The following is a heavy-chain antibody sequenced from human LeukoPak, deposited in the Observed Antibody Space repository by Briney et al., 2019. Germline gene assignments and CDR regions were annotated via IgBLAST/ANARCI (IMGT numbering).Heavy chain of an antibody. V-gene: IGHV4-38-2*02. CDR3: ARQPAAAHDY. Sequence: PSETLSLTCTVSGYSISSGYYWGWIRQPPGKGLEWIGSIYHSGSTYYNPSLKSRVTISVDTSKNQFSLKLSSVTAADTAVYYCARQPAAAHDYWGQGTLVTVSS. CDR2: IYHSGST. J-gene: IGHJ4*02. D-gene: IGHD6-25*01. CDR1: GYSISSGYY.